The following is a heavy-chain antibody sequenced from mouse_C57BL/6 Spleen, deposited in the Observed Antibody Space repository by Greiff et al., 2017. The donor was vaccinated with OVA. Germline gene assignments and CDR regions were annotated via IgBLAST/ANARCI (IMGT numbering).Heavy chain of an antibody. CDR2: INPSSGYT. CDR1: GYTFTSYW. CDR3: ARSNPLLCHDD. J-gene: IGHJ2*01. V-gene: IGHV1-7*01. D-gene: IGHD2-1*01. Sequence: QVQLKQSGAELAKPGASVKLSCKASGYTFTSYWMHWVQQRPGQGLEWIGYINPSSGYTTSNQKCKGKATLTADKSSSTAYLQLSSLTYEDSAVYYCARSNPLLCHDDWGQGTTLTVSS.